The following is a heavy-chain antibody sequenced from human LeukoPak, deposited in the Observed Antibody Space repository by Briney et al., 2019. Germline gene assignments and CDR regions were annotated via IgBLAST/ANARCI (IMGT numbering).Heavy chain of an antibody. J-gene: IGHJ4*02. CDR3: TKGMATIRRHIDS. CDR1: GFTFSSYA. Sequence: GGSLRLSCAASGFTFSSYAMSWVRQAPGKGLEWVSAISSGGGRTYYANSMKGRFTISRDNPKNTLHLEMNSLRAEDTAIYYCTKGMATIRRHIDSWGQGTLVTVSS. V-gene: IGHV3-23*01. D-gene: IGHD5-24*01. CDR2: ISSGGGRT.